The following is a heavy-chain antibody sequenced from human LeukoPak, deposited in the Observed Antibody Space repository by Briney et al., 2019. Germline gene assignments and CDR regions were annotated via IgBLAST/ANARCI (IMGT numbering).Heavy chain of an antibody. CDR1: GFTFSSYA. CDR3: ARDLSGSYSLGY. J-gene: IGHJ4*02. V-gene: IGHV3-23*01. CDR2: ISGNGGST. D-gene: IGHD1-26*01. Sequence: QSGGSLRLSCAASGFTFSSYAMSWVRQAPGKGLEWVSAISGNGGSTYYADSVKGRFTISRDNAKNSLYLQMNSLRAEDTAVYYCARDLSGSYSLGYWGQGTLVTVSS.